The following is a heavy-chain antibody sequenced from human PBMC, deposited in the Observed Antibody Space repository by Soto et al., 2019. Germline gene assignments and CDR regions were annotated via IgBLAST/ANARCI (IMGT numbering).Heavy chain of an antibody. D-gene: IGHD3-22*01. CDR1: GFTFSSYA. CDR2: ISGSGGST. V-gene: IGHV3-23*01. Sequence: QPGGSLRLSCAASGFTFSSYAMSWVRQAPGKGLEWVSAISGSGGSTYYADSVKGRFTISRDNSKNTLYLQMNSLRAEDTAVYYCAKDYGRWYYDSSGYFDYWGQGTLVTVSS. CDR3: AKDYGRWYYDSSGYFDY. J-gene: IGHJ4*02.